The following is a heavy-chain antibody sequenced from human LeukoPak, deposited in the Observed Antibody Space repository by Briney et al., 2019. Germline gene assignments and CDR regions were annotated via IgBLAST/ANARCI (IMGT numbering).Heavy chain of an antibody. CDR2: IYSGGST. Sequence: QPGGSLRLSCAASGFTVSSNYMSWVRQAPGKGLEWVSVIYSGGSTYYADSVKGRFTISRDNSKNTLYLQMNSLRAEDTAVYYCARDLFYDGYYHDAFDIWGQGTMVTVSP. J-gene: IGHJ3*02. D-gene: IGHD3-22*01. CDR1: GFTVSSNY. CDR3: ARDLFYDGYYHDAFDI. V-gene: IGHV3-53*01.